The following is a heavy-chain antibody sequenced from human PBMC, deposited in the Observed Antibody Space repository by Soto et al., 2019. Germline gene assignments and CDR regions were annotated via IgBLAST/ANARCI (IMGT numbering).Heavy chain of an antibody. CDR1: GFSLSTSGVG. CDR3: AHRHNSYGESYYYGMDF. D-gene: IGHD5-18*01. CDR2: IYWNDDK. J-gene: IGHJ6*02. Sequence: QITLKESGPTLAKPTQTLTLPCTFSGFSLSTSGVGVGWIRQPPGKALEWLALIYWNDDKRYSPSLKSRLTITKDTYKNPVVLTLTNMDPVDTATYYCAHRHNSYGESYYYGMDFWGQGTTVTVS. V-gene: IGHV2-5*01.